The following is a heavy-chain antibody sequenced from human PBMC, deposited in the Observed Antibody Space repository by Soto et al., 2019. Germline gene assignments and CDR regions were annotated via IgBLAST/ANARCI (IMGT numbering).Heavy chain of an antibody. CDR2: INPSGGST. V-gene: IGHV1-46*01. CDR3: ARDFHILTGYYLPFY. CDR1: GYTFTSYY. J-gene: IGHJ4*02. D-gene: IGHD3-9*01. Sequence: GASVKVTCKASGYTFTSYYMHWVRQAPGQGLEWMGIINPSGGSTSYAQKFQGRVTMTRDTSTSTVYMELSSLRSEDTAVYYCARDFHILTGYYLPFYWGQGTLVTFSS.